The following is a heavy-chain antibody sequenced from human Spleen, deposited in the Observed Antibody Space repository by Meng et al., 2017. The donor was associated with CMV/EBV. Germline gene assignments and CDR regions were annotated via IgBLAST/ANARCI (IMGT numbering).Heavy chain of an antibody. CDR1: GFTVSSNY. Sequence: GESLKISCAASGFTVSSNYMNWVRQAPGKGLEWVSVIYSGGDTYYADSVKGRFTISRDNSKNTLYLQMNSLRAEDTAVYYCARVWWDFDYWGQGTLVTVSS. D-gene: IGHD1-26*01. CDR3: ARVWWDFDY. V-gene: IGHV3-66*02. CDR2: IYSGGDT. J-gene: IGHJ4*02.